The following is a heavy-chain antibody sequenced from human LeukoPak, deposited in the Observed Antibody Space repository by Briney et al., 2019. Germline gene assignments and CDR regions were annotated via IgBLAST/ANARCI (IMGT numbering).Heavy chain of an antibody. J-gene: IGHJ3*02. Sequence: ASLKVSCKAAGYTFTGYYMHWVRQAPGQGLEWMGWINPNSGGTNYAQKFQGRVTMTRDTSISTAYMELSRLTSDDTAVYYCARDPPIGGADVFDIWGQGQWSPSLQ. V-gene: IGHV1-2*02. CDR2: INPNSGGT. CDR1: GYTFTGYY. D-gene: IGHD3-10*01. CDR3: ARDPPIGGADVFDI.